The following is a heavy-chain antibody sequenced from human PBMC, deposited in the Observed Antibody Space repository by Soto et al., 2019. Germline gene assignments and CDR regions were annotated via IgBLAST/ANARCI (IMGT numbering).Heavy chain of an antibody. V-gene: IGHV1-69*15. D-gene: IGHD5-18*01. CDR3: ARIPRYSFPTSDDLDS. J-gene: IGHJ4*02. Sequence: QVQLVQSGAEVRKPGSSVQVSCKASGGTFYTYTFSWVRQAPGQGLEWMGSITPIYPTTNYAEKFQARLTVTADGSTNTAYMELNSLTSDDTAVYYCARIPRYSFPTSDDLDSWGQGTLVTVS. CDR1: GGTFYTYT. CDR2: ITPIYPTT.